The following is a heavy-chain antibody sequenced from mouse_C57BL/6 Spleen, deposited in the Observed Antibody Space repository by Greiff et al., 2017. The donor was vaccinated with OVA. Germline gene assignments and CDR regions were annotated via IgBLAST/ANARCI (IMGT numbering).Heavy chain of an antibody. CDR2: IRSKSNNYAT. D-gene: IGHD2-1*01. CDR3: VRQGYYGNYDYAMDY. Sequence: EVKLQESGGGLVQPKGSLKLSCAASGFSFNTYAMNWVRQAPGKGLEWVARIRSKSNNYATYYADSVKDRFTISRDDSESMLYLQMNNLKTEDTAMYYCVRQGYYGNYDYAMDYWGQGTSVTVSS. CDR1: GFSFNTYA. V-gene: IGHV10-1*01. J-gene: IGHJ4*01.